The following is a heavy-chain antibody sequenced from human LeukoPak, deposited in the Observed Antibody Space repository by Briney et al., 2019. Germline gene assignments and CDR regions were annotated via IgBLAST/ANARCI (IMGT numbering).Heavy chain of an antibody. CDR3: ARDLGQEWYFDY. D-gene: IGHD3-3*01. CDR1: GGSISSYY. CDR2: IYYSGST. Sequence: SETLSLTCTVSGGSISSYYWSWIRQPPGKGLEWIGYIYYSGSTNYNPSLKSRVTISVDTSKNQFSLKLSSVTAADTAVYYCARDLGQEWYFDYWGQGTLVTVSS. V-gene: IGHV4-59*01. J-gene: IGHJ4*02.